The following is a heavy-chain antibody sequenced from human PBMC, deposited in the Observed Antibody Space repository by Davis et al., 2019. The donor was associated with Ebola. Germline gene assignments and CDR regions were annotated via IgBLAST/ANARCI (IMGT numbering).Heavy chain of an antibody. Sequence: GESLKISCVASGFDFSNHWMHWVRQAPGKGLVWVPRINSDGTVTDYVDSVKVRFTISRDNVKKSLYLQIDSLRAEDSAVYYCTRSIFLTDAFDLWGPGTMLIVSS. CDR1: GFDFSNHW. V-gene: IGHV3-74*01. CDR3: TRSIFLTDAFDL. J-gene: IGHJ3*01. CDR2: INSDGTVT. D-gene: IGHD2/OR15-2a*01.